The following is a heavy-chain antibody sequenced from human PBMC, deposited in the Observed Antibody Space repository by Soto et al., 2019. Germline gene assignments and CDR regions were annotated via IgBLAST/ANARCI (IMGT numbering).Heavy chain of an antibody. V-gene: IGHV1-18*01. J-gene: IGHJ4*02. CDR1: GYTFTSYG. CDR3: AREDYYDSSGYYGYFDY. D-gene: IGHD3-22*01. CDR2: ISAYNGNT. Sequence: QVQLVQSGAGVKKPGASVKVSCKASGYTFTSYGISWVRQAPGQGLEWMGWISAYNGNTNYAQKLQGRVTMTTDTSTSTAYMELRSLRSDDTAVYYCAREDYYDSSGYYGYFDYWGQGTLVTVSS.